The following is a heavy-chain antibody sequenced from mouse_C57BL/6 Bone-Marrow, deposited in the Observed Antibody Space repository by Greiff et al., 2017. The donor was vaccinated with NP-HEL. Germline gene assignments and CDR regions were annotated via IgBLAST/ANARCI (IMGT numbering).Heavy chain of an antibody. CDR2: INPYNGGT. Sequence: EVKLQQSGPVLVKPGASVKMSCKASGYTFTDYYMNWVKQSHGKSLEWIGVINPYNGGTSYNQKFEGKATLTVDKSSSTAYMELNSLTSEDSAVYYCGYGYDDAMDYWGQGTSVTVSS. V-gene: IGHV1-19*01. CDR3: GYGYDDAMDY. D-gene: IGHD2-2*01. J-gene: IGHJ4*01. CDR1: GYTFTDYY.